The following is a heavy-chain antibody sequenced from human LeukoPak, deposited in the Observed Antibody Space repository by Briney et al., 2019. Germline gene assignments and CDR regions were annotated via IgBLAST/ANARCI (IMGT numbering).Heavy chain of an antibody. CDR1: NGSISSYY. J-gene: IGHJ4*02. CDR3: ARHFWGYFDY. Sequence: PSETLSLTCTVSNGSISSYYWSWIRQPPGKGLEWIGYIYYSGSTNYNPSLKSRVTISADTSKNQFSLKLSSVTAADTAVYYCARHFWGYFDYWGQGTLVTVSS. V-gene: IGHV4-59*08. D-gene: IGHD3-16*01. CDR2: IYYSGST.